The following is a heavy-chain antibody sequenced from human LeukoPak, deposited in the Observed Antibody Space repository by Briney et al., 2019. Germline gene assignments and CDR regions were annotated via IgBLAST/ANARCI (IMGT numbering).Heavy chain of an antibody. CDR1: GFTFSDHY. V-gene: IGHV3-72*01. J-gene: IGHJ6*02. Sequence: GGSLRLSCAASGFTFSDHYMDWVRQAPGKGLEWVGRTRNKANSYTTEYAASVKGRFTRSRDDSKNSLYLQMNSLKTEDTAVYYCARDGRVRGVLTYYYGMDVWGQGTTVTVSS. D-gene: IGHD3-10*01. CDR2: TRNKANSYTT. CDR3: ARDGRVRGVLTYYYGMDV.